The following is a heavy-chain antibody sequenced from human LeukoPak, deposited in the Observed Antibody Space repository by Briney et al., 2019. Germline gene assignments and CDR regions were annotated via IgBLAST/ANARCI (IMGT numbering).Heavy chain of an antibody. J-gene: IGHJ6*02. D-gene: IGHD3-16*01. V-gene: IGHV4-59*08. CDR2: IYYIGSA. CDR3: ARHVVRLGYSYGMDV. CDR1: GGSISSYY. Sequence: SETLSLTCTVSGGSISSYYWSWIRQPPGKGLEWIGFIYYIGSANYNPSLKSRATISLDTPKNQFSLKLSSVTAADTAVYYCARHVVRLGYSYGMDVWGQGTTVTVSS.